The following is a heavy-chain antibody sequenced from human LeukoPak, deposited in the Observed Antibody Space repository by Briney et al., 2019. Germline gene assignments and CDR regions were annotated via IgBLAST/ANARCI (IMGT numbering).Heavy chain of an antibody. V-gene: IGHV3-23*01. Sequence: GGSLRLSCAASGFTFSSYAMSRVRQAPGKGLEWVSAISGSGGSTYYADSVKGRFTISRDNSKNTLYLQMNSLRAEDTAVYYCARDPSRQLLYYYGMDVWGKGTTVTVSS. CDR2: ISGSGGST. CDR1: GFTFSSYA. CDR3: ARDPSRQLLYYYGMDV. J-gene: IGHJ6*04. D-gene: IGHD2-2*01.